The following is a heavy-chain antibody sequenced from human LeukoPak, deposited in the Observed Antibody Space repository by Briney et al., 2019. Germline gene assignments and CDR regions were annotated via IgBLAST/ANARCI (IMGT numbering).Heavy chain of an antibody. CDR2: IYYSGST. CDR3: AIVGRGTPHKYYYYYYYMDV. V-gene: IGHV4-30-4*08. CDR1: GGSISSGDYY. Sequence: SQTLSLTCTVSGGSISSGDYYWSWIRQPPGKGLEWIRYIYYSGSTYYNPSLKSRVTISVDTSKNQFSLKLSSVTAADTAVYYCAIVGRGTPHKYYYYYYYMDVWGKGTTVTVSS. D-gene: IGHD1-7*01. J-gene: IGHJ6*03.